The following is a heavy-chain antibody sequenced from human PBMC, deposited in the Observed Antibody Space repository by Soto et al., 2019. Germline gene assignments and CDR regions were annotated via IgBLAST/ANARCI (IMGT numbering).Heavy chain of an antibody. CDR3: ARVEAVAGLYNYHGLDV. V-gene: IGHV1-69*12. D-gene: IGHD6-19*01. J-gene: IGHJ6*02. CDR2: IGPIFGTT. CDR1: GGTFSNYA. Sequence: QVQLVQSGAEVKKPGSSVKVSCKVSGGTFSNYAIDWVRLAPGHGLEWMGGIGPIFGTTYYTQKFQGRATIIADVSTTTAYLEMSSLRSEDTAIYYCARVEAVAGLYNYHGLDVWGQGTAVTVSS.